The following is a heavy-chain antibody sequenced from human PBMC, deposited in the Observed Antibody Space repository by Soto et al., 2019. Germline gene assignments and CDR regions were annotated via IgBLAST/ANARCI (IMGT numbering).Heavy chain of an antibody. J-gene: IGHJ4*02. D-gene: IGHD3-10*01. CDR3: VKDMTMVRGVLAYFFDY. V-gene: IGHV3-23*01. Sequence: GSMILACSASGFTFSSFGMNLARQAPGKGLEWVSLISDSGGSTYYADAVKGRFTISRDNSKNTLFLQTNSLRAEDAALYYCVKDMTMVRGVLAYFFDYWGQGSLVTVSS. CDR1: GFTFSSFG. CDR2: ISDSGGST.